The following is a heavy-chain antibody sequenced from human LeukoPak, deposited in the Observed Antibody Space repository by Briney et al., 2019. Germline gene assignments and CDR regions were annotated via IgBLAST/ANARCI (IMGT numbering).Heavy chain of an antibody. Sequence: RASETLSLTCTVSGVSISSGSYYWSWIRQPAGKGLEWIGRIYTSGSTNYNPSLKSRVTISVDTSKNQFSLKLSSVTAADTAVYYCARGVMPLLSEDYWGQGTLVTVSS. CDR3: ARGVMPLLSEDY. J-gene: IGHJ4*02. V-gene: IGHV4-61*02. CDR2: IYTSGST. D-gene: IGHD2-21*01. CDR1: GVSISSGSYY.